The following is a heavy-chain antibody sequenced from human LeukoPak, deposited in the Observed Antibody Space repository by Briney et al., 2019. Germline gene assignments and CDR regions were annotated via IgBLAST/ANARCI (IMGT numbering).Heavy chain of an antibody. CDR1: GYTFTGDY. V-gene: IGHV1-2*02. D-gene: IGHD3-22*01. Sequence: ASVKVSCKASGYTFTGDYMHWVRQAPGQGLEWMGWINPNSGGTNYAQTLQGRVTMTRDTSISIVYMELSGLRTDDTAVYYCARVLRYDDSSGYYAYWGQGTLVTVSS. CDR2: INPNSGGT. CDR3: ARVLRYDDSSGYYAY. J-gene: IGHJ4*02.